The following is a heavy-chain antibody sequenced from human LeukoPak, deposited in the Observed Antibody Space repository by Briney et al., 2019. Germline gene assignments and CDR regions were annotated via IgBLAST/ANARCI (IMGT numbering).Heavy chain of an antibody. D-gene: IGHD3-10*01. J-gene: IGHJ4*02. CDR3: ARDHGSGSLVDY. V-gene: IGHV4-39*07. CDR2: IYYSGST. Sequence: SETLSLTCTVSGGSISSGNYYWGWIRQPPGKGLEWIGTIYYSGSTFYNPSLRGRIAISVDTSKNQFSLKLNSVTAADTAVYYCARDHGSGSLVDYWGQGTLVTVSS. CDR1: GGSISSGNYY.